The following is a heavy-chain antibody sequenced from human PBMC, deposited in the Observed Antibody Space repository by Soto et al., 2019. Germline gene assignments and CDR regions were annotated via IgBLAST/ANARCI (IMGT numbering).Heavy chain of an antibody. V-gene: IGHV1-18*01. CDR1: GYTFSSIG. J-gene: IGHJ4*02. Sequence: ASVKVSCKTSGYTFSSIGISWVRQAPGQGLEWMGWISPHKDDTYYAQRLQGRVTMTTDTSTSTAYMELRSLRSDDTAVYFCARDLDGSGSYYTKYWGQGTLVTVSS. CDR3: ARDLDGSGSYYTKY. D-gene: IGHD3-10*01. CDR2: ISPHKDDT.